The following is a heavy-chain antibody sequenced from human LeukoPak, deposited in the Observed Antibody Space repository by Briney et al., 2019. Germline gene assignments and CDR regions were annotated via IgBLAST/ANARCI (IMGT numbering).Heavy chain of an antibody. Sequence: GGSLRLSCAASGFTFSSYAIHWVRQVPGKGLEWVAIISYDGSDKYYTDSVKGRFTISRDNFRNTLYLQMNSLRAEDTAVYYCARVWGQLLSYFDYWGQGTLVTVSS. CDR2: ISYDGSDK. V-gene: IGHV3-30-3*01. CDR3: ARVWGQLLSYFDY. D-gene: IGHD2-2*01. J-gene: IGHJ4*02. CDR1: GFTFSSYA.